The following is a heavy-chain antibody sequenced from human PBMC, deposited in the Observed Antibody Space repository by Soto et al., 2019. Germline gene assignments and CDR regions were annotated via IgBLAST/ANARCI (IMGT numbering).Heavy chain of an antibody. J-gene: IGHJ6*02. D-gene: IGHD3-10*01. V-gene: IGHV4-30-2*01. Sequence: SETLSLTCAVSGGSISSGGYSWSWIRQPPGKGLEWIGYIYHSGSTYYNPSLKSRVTISVDRSKNQFSLKLSSVTAADTAVYYCARGTMVRGSYYYYGLDVWGQGTTVIVSS. CDR3: ARGTMVRGSYYYYGLDV. CDR1: GGSISSGGYS. CDR2: IYHSGST.